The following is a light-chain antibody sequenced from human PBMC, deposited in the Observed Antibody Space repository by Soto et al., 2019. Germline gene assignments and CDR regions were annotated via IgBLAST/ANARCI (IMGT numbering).Light chain of an antibody. V-gene: IGKV1-5*01. CDR2: DAS. Sequence: DIQLTQSPSCLPASVGDTISITCRASQATSSLLNWFQQTKGKAPKLLIYDASSLESGVPTRFRGTGSGTEFTLPLSRLQPDDFETYYCQQYNSYSRTFGQGTKVDIK. CDR3: QQYNSYSRT. J-gene: IGKJ1*01. CDR1: QATSSL.